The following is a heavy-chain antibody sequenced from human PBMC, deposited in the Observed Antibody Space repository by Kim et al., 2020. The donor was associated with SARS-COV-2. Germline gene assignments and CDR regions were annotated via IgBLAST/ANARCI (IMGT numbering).Heavy chain of an antibody. CDR1: GFTFSSYG. D-gene: IGHD3-10*01. Sequence: GGSLRLSCAASGFTFSSYGMHWVRQAPGKGLEWVAVIWYDGSNKYYADSVKGRFTISRDNSKNTLYLQINSLRAEDTAVYYCARDFGFNPNNWFEPWGQG. CDR3: ARDFGFNPNNWFEP. CDR2: IWYDGSNK. J-gene: IGHJ5*02. V-gene: IGHV3-33*01.